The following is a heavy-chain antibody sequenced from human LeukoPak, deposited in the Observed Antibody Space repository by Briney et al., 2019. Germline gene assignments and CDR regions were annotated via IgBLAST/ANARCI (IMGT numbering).Heavy chain of an antibody. V-gene: IGHV1-69*13. CDR2: IIPIFGTA. CDR1: GGTFSSYA. D-gene: IGHD6-19*01. J-gene: IGHJ4*02. CDR3: ARAGTDSSGWLLY. Sequence: ASVKVSCTASGGTFSSYAISWVRQAPGQGLEWMGGIIPIFGTANYAQKFQGRVTITADESTSTAYMELSSLRSEDTAVYYCARAGTDSSGWLLYWGQGTLVTVSS.